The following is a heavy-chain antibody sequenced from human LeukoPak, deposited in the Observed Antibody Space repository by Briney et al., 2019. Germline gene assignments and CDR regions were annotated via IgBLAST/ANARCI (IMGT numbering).Heavy chain of an antibody. J-gene: IGHJ4*02. D-gene: IGHD1-26*01. V-gene: IGHV1-24*01. CDR1: GYTLTEVS. CDR3: ATTVVGATGTGY. Sequence: ASVKVSCKVSGYTLTEVSMHWVRQAPGKGLEWMGGFDPEDGETIYAQKFQGRVTMTKDTSIHTAYMELSSLRSEDTAVYYCATTVVGATGTGYWGQGTLVTVSS. CDR2: FDPEDGET.